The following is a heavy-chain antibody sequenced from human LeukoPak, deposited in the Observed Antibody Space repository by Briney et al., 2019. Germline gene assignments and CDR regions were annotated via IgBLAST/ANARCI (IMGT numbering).Heavy chain of an antibody. V-gene: IGHV3-30*18. Sequence: PGGSLRLSCAASGFTFSNYGMHWVRQAPGKGLEWVAVISYDESNKYYADSVKGRFTISRDNSKNTLYLQMNSLRAEDTAVYYCAKDRVFMYYYDSGLDYWGQGTLVTVSS. CDR2: ISYDESNK. J-gene: IGHJ4*02. D-gene: IGHD3-22*01. CDR1: GFTFSNYG. CDR3: AKDRVFMYYYDSGLDY.